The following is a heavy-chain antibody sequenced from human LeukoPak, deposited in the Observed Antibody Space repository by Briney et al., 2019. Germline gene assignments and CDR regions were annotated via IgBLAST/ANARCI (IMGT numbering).Heavy chain of an antibody. CDR1: GGSISSSRYY. J-gene: IGHJ3*02. D-gene: IGHD3-9*01. V-gene: IGHV4-39*01. CDR3: ARHLESYYDILTGYSAEGAFDI. Sequence: SETLSLTCTVSGGSISSSRYYWGWIRQPPGKGLEWIGSIYYSGSTYYNPSLKSRVTISVDTSKNQFSLKLSSVTAADTAVYYCARHLESYYDILTGYSAEGAFDIWGQGTMVTVSS. CDR2: IYYSGST.